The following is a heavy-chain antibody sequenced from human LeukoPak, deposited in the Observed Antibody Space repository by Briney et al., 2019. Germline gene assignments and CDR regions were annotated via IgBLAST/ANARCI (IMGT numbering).Heavy chain of an antibody. CDR1: GGTFSSYA. V-gene: IGHV1-69*13. CDR2: IIPIFGTA. CDR3: ARDNKTSYSYFMDV. Sequence: SVKVSCKASGGTFSSYAINWVRQAPGQGLEWMGGIIPIFGTANYAQKFQGRVTISADESTSTAYMELSSLRPDDTAVYYCARDNKTSYSYFMDVWGKGTTVTVSS. J-gene: IGHJ6*03. D-gene: IGHD2/OR15-2a*01.